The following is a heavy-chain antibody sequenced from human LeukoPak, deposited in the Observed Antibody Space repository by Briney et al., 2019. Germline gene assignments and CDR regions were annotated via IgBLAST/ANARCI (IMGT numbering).Heavy chain of an antibody. CDR2: ISWNSGSI. Sequence: GGSLRLSCAASGFTFDDYAMHWVRQAPGKGLEWVSGISWNSGSIGYADSVKGRFTISRDNAKNSLYLQMNSLRAEDTALYYCAKDRGIAVAGTPLYYFDYWGQGTLVTVSS. CDR3: AKDRGIAVAGTPLYYFDY. V-gene: IGHV3-9*01. D-gene: IGHD6-19*01. CDR1: GFTFDDYA. J-gene: IGHJ4*02.